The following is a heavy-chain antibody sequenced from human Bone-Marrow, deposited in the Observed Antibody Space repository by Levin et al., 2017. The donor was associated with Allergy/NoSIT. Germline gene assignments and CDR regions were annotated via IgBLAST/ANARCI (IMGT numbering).Heavy chain of an antibody. D-gene: IGHD1-1*01. CDR2: IRPKTRSYTT. J-gene: IGHJ4*02. V-gene: IGHV3-72*01. CDR1: GFIFSDYY. Sequence: GGSLRLSCAASGFIFSDYYMDWVRQTPGKGLEWVGRIRPKTRSYTTEYLASVKDRFIVSRDDSTNSLFLQMNGLKTEDTAVYYCVRGHDSFDYWGQGTLVTVSS. CDR3: VRGHDSFDY.